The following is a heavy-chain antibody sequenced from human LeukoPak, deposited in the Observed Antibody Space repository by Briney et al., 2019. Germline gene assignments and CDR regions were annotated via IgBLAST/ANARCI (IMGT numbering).Heavy chain of an antibody. CDR2: IIPIFGTA. J-gene: IGHJ4*02. Sequence: SVKVSCKASGGTFSSYAISWVRQAPGQGLEWMGRIIPIFGTANYAQKFQGRVTITTDESTSTAYMELSSLRSEDTAVYYCARAHSVEYSSSSAFGYWGQGTLVTVSS. V-gene: IGHV1-69*05. CDR1: GGTFSSYA. CDR3: ARAHSVEYSSSSAFGY. D-gene: IGHD6-6*01.